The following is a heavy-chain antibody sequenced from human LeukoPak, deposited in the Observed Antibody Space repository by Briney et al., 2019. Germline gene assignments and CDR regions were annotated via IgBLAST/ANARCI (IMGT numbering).Heavy chain of an antibody. CDR3: ARDTGGPDVGGPWLLSINWFDP. D-gene: IGHD3-3*01. Sequence: ASVKVSCKASGYTFTSYYMHWVRQAPGQGLEWMGIINPSGGSTSYAQKFQGRVTMTRDTSTSTVYMELSSLRSEDTAVYYCARDTGGPDVGGPWLLSINWFDPWGQGTLVTVPS. V-gene: IGHV1-46*01. J-gene: IGHJ5*02. CDR2: INPSGGST. CDR1: GYTFTSYY.